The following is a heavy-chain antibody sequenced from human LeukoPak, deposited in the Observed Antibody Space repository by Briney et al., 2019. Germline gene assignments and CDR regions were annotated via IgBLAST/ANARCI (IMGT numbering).Heavy chain of an antibody. CDR1: GGTFSGYY. CDR3: ARGGRGFWSGYAARAFDI. Sequence: SETLSLTCAVYGGTFSGYYWSWILQPPGKGLEWMGEINHSGSTNYNPSLKSRVTISVDTSKNQFSLKLSSVTAADTAVYYCARGGRGFWSGYAARAFDIWGQGTMVTVSS. D-gene: IGHD3-3*01. J-gene: IGHJ3*02. CDR2: INHSGST. V-gene: IGHV4-34*01.